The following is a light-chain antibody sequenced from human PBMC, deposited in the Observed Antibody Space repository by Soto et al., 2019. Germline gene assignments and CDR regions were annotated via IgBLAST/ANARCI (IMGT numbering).Light chain of an antibody. Sequence: QAVVTQPPSVSGAPGQRVTISCTGSSSNIGAYYDVHWYKQLPGTAPKLLIYGNNNRPSGVPDRFSGSKSGTSASLAITGLQAEDEGDYYCQSYDTSLSGWVIFGGGTKLTVL. CDR3: QSYDTSLSGWVI. J-gene: IGLJ2*01. CDR2: GNN. CDR1: SSNIGAYYD. V-gene: IGLV1-40*01.